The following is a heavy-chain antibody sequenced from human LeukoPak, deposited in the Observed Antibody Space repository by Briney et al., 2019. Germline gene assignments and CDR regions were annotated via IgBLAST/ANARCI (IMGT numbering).Heavy chain of an antibody. Sequence: GASVKVSCKASGYTFTSYGISWVRQAPGQGLEWMGWISAYNGNTNYAQKLRGRVTMTTDTSTSTAYMELRSLRSDDTAVYYCARDPTYYDFWSGDDAFDIWGQGTMVTVSS. CDR2: ISAYNGNT. CDR3: ARDPTYYDFWSGDDAFDI. V-gene: IGHV1-18*01. D-gene: IGHD3-3*01. J-gene: IGHJ3*02. CDR1: GYTFTSYG.